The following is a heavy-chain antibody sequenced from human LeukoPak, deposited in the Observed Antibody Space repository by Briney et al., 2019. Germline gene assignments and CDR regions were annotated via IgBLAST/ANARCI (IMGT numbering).Heavy chain of an antibody. CDR3: ARDQAMQQHTGGNAFDI. CDR1: GFTFSSYS. D-gene: IGHD6-13*01. J-gene: IGHJ3*02. CDR2: ISSSSSYI. V-gene: IGHV3-21*01. Sequence: PGGSLRLSCAASGFTFSSYSMNWVRQAPGKGLEWVSSISSSSSYIYYADSVKGRFTISRDNAKNSLYLQINSLRAEDTAVYYCARDQAMQQHTGGNAFDIWGQGTMVTVSS.